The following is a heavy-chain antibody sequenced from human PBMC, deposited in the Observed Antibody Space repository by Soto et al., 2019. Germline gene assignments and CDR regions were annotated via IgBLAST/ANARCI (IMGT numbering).Heavy chain of an antibody. Sequence: QVQLVQSGAEVKKPGSSVKVSCKASGGTFSSYAISWVRQAPGQGLEWMGGIIPIFGTANYAQKFQGRVTLTTDEATSTAYMELSSLRSEDTAVYYCAKGDIAARPHNWFDPWGQGTLVTVSS. D-gene: IGHD6-6*01. V-gene: IGHV1-69*05. J-gene: IGHJ5*02. CDR1: GGTFSSYA. CDR3: AKGDIAARPHNWFDP. CDR2: IIPIFGTA.